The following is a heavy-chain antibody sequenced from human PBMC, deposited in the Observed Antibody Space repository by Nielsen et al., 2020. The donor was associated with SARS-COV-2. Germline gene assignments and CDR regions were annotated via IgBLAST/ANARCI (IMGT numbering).Heavy chain of an antibody. Sequence: WIRQPPGKGLEWIGSIYYSGSTYYNPSLKSRVTISVDTSKNQFSLKLSSVTAADTAVYYCAREVIAPRPDGDYNYYMDVWGNGTTVTVSS. D-gene: IGHD6-6*01. CDR2: IYYSGST. V-gene: IGHV4-39*07. CDR3: AREVIAPRPDGDYNYYMDV. J-gene: IGHJ6*03.